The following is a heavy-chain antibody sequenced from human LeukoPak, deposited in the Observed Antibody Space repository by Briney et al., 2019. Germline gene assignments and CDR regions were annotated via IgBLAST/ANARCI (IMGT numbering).Heavy chain of an antibody. D-gene: IGHD2-2*02. Sequence: ASVKVSCKASGYTFTSYDINWVRQATGQGLEWMGWMNPNSGNTGYAQKFQGRVTITRNTSISTAYMELSRLRSDDTAVYYCARDLMTVVPAAIGYYYMDVWGKGTTVTVSS. V-gene: IGHV1-8*03. CDR3: ARDLMTVVPAAIGYYYMDV. CDR2: MNPNSGNT. CDR1: GYTFTSYD. J-gene: IGHJ6*03.